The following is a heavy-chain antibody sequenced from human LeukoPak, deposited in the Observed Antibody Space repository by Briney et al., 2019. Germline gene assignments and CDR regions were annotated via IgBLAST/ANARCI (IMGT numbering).Heavy chain of an antibody. Sequence: SETLSLTCAVYGGSFSGYYWSWIRQPPGKGLEWIGEINHSGSTNYNPSLKSRVTISVDTSKNQFSLKLSSVTAADTAVYYCARGYSSLSLAFDYWGQGTLVTVSP. CDR2: INHSGST. J-gene: IGHJ4*02. CDR3: ARGYSSLSLAFDY. V-gene: IGHV4-34*01. D-gene: IGHD6-6*01. CDR1: GGSFSGYY.